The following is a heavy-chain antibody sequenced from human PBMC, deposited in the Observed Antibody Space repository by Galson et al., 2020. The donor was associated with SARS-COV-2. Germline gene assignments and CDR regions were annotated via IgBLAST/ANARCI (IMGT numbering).Heavy chain of an antibody. Sequence: ASVKVSCKGSGYTFTSNTIHWVRQAPGQRPEWMGWINTGNGNTKYSQNLQGRVTITSDTSASTAYMELSSLRSEDTAMYYCARDLVVRGVANCDYWGQGTLVTVSS. CDR3: ARDLVVRGVANCDY. CDR1: GYTFTSNT. V-gene: IGHV1-3*04. J-gene: IGHJ4*02. CDR2: INTGNGNT. D-gene: IGHD3-10*01.